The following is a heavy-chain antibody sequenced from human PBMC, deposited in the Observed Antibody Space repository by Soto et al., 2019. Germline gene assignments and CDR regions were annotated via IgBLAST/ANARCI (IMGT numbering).Heavy chain of an antibody. CDR3: AGEHAARDYGYPNPPDY. Sequence: QVQLVQSGAEVKKPGASVKVSCKASGYTFTSYGISWVRQAPGQGLEWMGWISAYNGNTNYAQKLQGRVTMNTDTSTSTAYMELRSLRSDDTAVYYCAGEHAARDYGYPNPPDYCGQGTLVTVSS. CDR1: GYTFTSYG. D-gene: IGHD4-17*01. V-gene: IGHV1-18*04. J-gene: IGHJ4*02. CDR2: ISAYNGNT.